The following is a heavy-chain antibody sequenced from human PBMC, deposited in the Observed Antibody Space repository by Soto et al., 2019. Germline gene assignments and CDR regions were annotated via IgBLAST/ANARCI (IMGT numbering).Heavy chain of an antibody. CDR1: GYTFTGYY. CDR3: ARGYWSGGSCYDSD. J-gene: IGHJ2*01. Sequence: ASVRVSCKASGYTFTGYYMHWVRQAPGQGIEWMGWINPNSGGTNYAQKLQGWVTMTRDTSISTVYMELSSLRSEDTAVYYCARGYWSGGSCYDSDWGRGTLVTVSS. V-gene: IGHV1-2*04. D-gene: IGHD2-15*01. CDR2: INPNSGGT.